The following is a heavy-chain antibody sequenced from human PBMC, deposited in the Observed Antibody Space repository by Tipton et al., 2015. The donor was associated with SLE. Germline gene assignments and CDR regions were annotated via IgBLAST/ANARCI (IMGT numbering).Heavy chain of an antibody. CDR1: GFTFSSYW. CDR2: INSDGSST. Sequence: GSLRLSCAASGFTFSSYWMHWVRQAPGKGLVWVSRINSDGSSTSYADSVKGRFTISRDNAKKKLYLQMNSLGVEDTAVYYCARVDDFWSGLLDYWGQGTLVTVSS. V-gene: IGHV3-74*01. D-gene: IGHD3-3*01. J-gene: IGHJ4*02. CDR3: ARVDDFWSGLLDY.